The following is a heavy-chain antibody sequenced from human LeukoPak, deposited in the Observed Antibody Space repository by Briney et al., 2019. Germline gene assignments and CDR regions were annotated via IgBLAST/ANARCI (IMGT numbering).Heavy chain of an antibody. CDR1: GLTVSSDY. CDR2: IYRDGST. V-gene: IGHV3-53*01. Sequence: GGSLRLSCAASGLTVSSDYMSWVRQAPGKGLEWVSVIYRDGSTYYTNSVKGRFTISRDSSENTLYLQMNSLRAEDTAVYYCAREIGLGNYYDRRYFDYWGQGTLVTVSS. J-gene: IGHJ4*02. CDR3: AREIGLGNYYDRRYFDY. D-gene: IGHD3-22*01.